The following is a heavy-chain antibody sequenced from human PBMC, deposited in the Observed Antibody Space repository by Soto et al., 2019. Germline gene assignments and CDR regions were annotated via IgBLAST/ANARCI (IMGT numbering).Heavy chain of an antibody. J-gene: IGHJ4*02. CDR3: ARDQTDSGGYSDS. CDR1: GFNFSSYG. D-gene: IGHD3-22*01. CDR2: IWNDGSNE. V-gene: IGHV3-33*01. Sequence: QVQLVESGGGVVQPGGSLRLSCEASGFNFSSYGIHWVRQAPGKGLEWVAIIWNDGSNEYYAYSVKGRFTISRDNSKNTVYLQVSKLRAEDTAVYFCARDQTDSGGYSDSWGQGTLVTVSS.